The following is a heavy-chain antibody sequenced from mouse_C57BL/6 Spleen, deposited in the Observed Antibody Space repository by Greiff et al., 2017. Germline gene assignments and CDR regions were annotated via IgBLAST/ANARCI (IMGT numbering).Heavy chain of an antibody. CDR2: IDPSDSYT. J-gene: IGHJ1*03. CDR1: GYTFTSYW. D-gene: IGHD1-1*01. Sequence: VQLQQPGAELVMPGASVKLSCQASGYTFTSYWMHWVKQRPGQGLEWIGEIDPSDSYTNYNQKFKGKSTLTVDKSSSTAYMQLSSLTSEDSAVYYCARRFNYYGSSYDWYCDVWGTGTTVTVSS. CDR3: ARRFNYYGSSYDWYCDV. V-gene: IGHV1-69*01.